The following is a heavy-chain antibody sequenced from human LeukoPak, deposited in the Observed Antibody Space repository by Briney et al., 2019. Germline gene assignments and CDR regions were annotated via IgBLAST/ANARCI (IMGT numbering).Heavy chain of an antibody. V-gene: IGHV3-7*03. D-gene: IGHD2-15*01. CDR2: IKQDGSEK. CDR3: TRAPYCIGGSCRFDY. J-gene: IGHJ4*02. Sequence: GGSLRLSCAVSGFTSSSYWMSWVRQAPGKGLEWVANIKQDGSEKYYVDSVKGRFTISRDNAKNSLYLQMNSLRAEDTAVYYCTRAPYCIGGSCRFDYWGQGTLVTVSS. CDR1: GFTSSSYW.